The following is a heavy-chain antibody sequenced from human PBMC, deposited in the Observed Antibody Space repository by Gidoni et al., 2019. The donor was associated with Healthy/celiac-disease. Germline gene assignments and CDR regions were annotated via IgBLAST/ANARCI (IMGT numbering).Heavy chain of an antibody. CDR2: ISYDGSNK. D-gene: IGHD3-3*01. CDR1: GFTFSCYG. J-gene: IGHJ4*02. CDR3: AKDGRSRGVVITHFDY. Sequence: QVQLVESGGGVVQPGRSLRLSCAASGFTFSCYGMHWVRQAPGKGLEWVAVISYDGSNKYYADSVKGRFTISRDNSKNTLYLQMNSLRAEDTAVYYCAKDGRSRGVVITHFDYWGQGTLVTVSS. V-gene: IGHV3-30*18.